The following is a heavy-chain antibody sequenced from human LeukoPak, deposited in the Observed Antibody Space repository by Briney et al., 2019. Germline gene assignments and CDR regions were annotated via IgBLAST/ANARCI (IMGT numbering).Heavy chain of an antibody. CDR3: ARDRPFVLGYCSSTSCYSYYYYMDV. V-gene: IGHV3-48*01. D-gene: IGHD2-2*02. CDR2: ISSSSSTI. CDR1: GFTFSSYS. Sequence: GGSLRLSCAASGFTFSSYSMNWVRQAPGKGLEWVSYISSSSSTIYYADSVKGRFTISRDKAKNSLYLQMNSLRAEDTAVYYCARDRPFVLGYCSSTSCYSYYYYMDVWGKGTTVTVSS. J-gene: IGHJ6*03.